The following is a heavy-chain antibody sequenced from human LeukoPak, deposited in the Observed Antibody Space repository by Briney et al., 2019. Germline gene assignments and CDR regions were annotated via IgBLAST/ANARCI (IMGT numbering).Heavy chain of an antibody. V-gene: IGHV4-4*07. CDR3: ARVRRSTGKNYMDV. CDR2: IYTSGST. CDR1: GGSISSYY. J-gene: IGHJ6*03. D-gene: IGHD1-14*01. Sequence: SETLSLTCTVSGGSISSYYWSWIRQPAGKGLEWIGRIYTSGSTNYNPSLKSRVTMSVDTSKNQFSLKLSSVTAADTAVYYCARVRRSTGKNYMDVWGKGTTVTVSS.